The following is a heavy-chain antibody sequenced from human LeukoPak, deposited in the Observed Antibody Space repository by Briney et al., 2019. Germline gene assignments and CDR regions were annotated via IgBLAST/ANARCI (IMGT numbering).Heavy chain of an antibody. Sequence: GGSLRLSCAASGFTFSSHGMSWVRQAPGKGLEWVSVISGSGGSTYYAASVKGRFTISRDNSKNTLYLQMNSLRAEDTAVYYCAKDSRGYQDYFDYWGQGALVTVSS. J-gene: IGHJ4*02. CDR1: GFTFSSHG. CDR2: ISGSGGST. D-gene: IGHD3-22*01. V-gene: IGHV3-23*01. CDR3: AKDSRGYQDYFDY.